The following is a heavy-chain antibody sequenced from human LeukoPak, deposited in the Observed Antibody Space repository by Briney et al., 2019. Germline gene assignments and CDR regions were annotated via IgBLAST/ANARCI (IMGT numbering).Heavy chain of an antibody. D-gene: IGHD6-13*01. J-gene: IGHJ4*02. V-gene: IGHV3-74*01. CDR1: GFTFSSYW. CDR2: INSDGSST. Sequence: GGSLRLSCAASGFTFSSYWMHWVRQAPGKGPVWVSRINSDGSSTTYADSVKGRFTISRDNAKNTLYLQMSNLRTEDTAVYYCASPYSSSSHGPNYWGQGTLVTVSS. CDR3: ASPYSSSSHGPNY.